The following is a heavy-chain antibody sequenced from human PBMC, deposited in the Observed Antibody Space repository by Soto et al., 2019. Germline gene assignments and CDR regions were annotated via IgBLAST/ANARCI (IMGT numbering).Heavy chain of an antibody. Sequence: QVQLQQWGAGLLKPSETLSLPCAVYGGSFSGYYWGWIRQPPGKGLEWIGEINHSGTTNYNPSLKSRVTISVDTSKNQFSLKLSSVTAADTAVYYCARVGVRDGDYGVSRFDPWGQGTLVTVSS. CDR3: ARVGVRDGDYGVSRFDP. CDR1: GGSFSGYY. V-gene: IGHV4-34*01. D-gene: IGHD4-17*01. CDR2: INHSGTT. J-gene: IGHJ5*02.